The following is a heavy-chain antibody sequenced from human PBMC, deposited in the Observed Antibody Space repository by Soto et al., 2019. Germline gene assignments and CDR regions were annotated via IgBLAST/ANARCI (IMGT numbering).Heavy chain of an antibody. Sequence: PGGSLRLSCAASGFTFSSYAMHWVRQAPGKGLEWVAVISYDGSNKYYADSVKGRFTISRDNSKNTLYLQMNSLRAEDTAVYYCAREEAQAYYSGIYYYYYGMDVWGQGTTVTVSS. V-gene: IGHV3-30-3*01. D-gene: IGHD1-26*01. J-gene: IGHJ6*02. CDR2: ISYDGSNK. CDR1: GFTFSSYA. CDR3: AREEAQAYYSGIYYYYYGMDV.